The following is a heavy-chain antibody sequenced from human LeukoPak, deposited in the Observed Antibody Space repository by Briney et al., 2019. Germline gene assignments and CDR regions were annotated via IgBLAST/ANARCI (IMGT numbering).Heavy chain of an antibody. CDR1: GFTFSSYS. V-gene: IGHV3-21*01. CDR3: ARDVEAARPPDFDY. Sequence: PGGSLRLSCAASGFTFSSYSMNWVRQAPGKGLEWVSSISSSSSYIYYADSVKGRFTISRDNAKNSLYLQMNSLRAEDTAVYYCARDVEAARPPDFDYWGQGILVTVSS. D-gene: IGHD6-6*01. CDR2: ISSSSSYI. J-gene: IGHJ4*02.